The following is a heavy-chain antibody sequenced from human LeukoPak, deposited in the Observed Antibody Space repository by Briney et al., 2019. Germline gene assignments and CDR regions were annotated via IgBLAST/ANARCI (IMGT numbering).Heavy chain of an antibody. Sequence: SETLALTFSVSFVPIRDYYCSWIRQPPGKGLEWIGYIYNSGTTNYNPSLKGQLTLPVHTSKHQFSLNPSSVTAAHTPGYFCSREYKYPGVFDYWGEGELVTVSS. V-gene: IGHV4-59*01. CDR3: SREYKYPGVFDY. CDR2: IYNSGTT. J-gene: IGHJ4*02. D-gene: IGHD1-1*01. CDR1: FVPIRDYY.